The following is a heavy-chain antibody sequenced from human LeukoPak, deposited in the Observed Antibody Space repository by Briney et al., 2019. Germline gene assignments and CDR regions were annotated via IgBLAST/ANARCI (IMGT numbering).Heavy chain of an antibody. Sequence: SETLSLTCTVPGGSISSRSYYWGWIRQPPGKGLEWIGSIYYSGSTYYNPSLKSRVSISVDTSKNQFSLKLNSVTAADTAVYYCARQYYYDSSGCPLDYWGQGTLVTVSS. CDR1: GGSISSRSYY. V-gene: IGHV4-39*01. D-gene: IGHD3-22*01. CDR3: ARQYYYDSSGCPLDY. J-gene: IGHJ4*02. CDR2: IYYSGST.